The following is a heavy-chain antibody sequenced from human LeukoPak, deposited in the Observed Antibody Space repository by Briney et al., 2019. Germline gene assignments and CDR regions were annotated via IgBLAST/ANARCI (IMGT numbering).Heavy chain of an antibody. CDR1: GHTLKDLS. Sequence: GASVKVSCKAFGHTLKDLSIHWVRQAPGKGLEWLGGFEPEDDERMYAPKFQGRVTVTEDNSIDTAYMELTSLSSDDTGVYYCSTETAGNYWGQGTLVTVSS. J-gene: IGHJ4*02. CDR3: STETAGNY. CDR2: FEPEDDER. V-gene: IGHV1-24*01.